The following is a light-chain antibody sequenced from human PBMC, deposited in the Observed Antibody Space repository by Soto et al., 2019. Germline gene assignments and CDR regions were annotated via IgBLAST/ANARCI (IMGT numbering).Light chain of an antibody. CDR3: AAWVDSLSARYV. V-gene: IGLV1-47*01. CDR2: RNN. Sequence: QSVLTQPPSASGTPGQRVTISCSGSSSNIGSNYVYWYQQLPGTAPKLLIYRNNQRPSGVPDRFSCSKSGTAASLVISGPGSGDEVDYYWAAWVDSLSARYVSGVGTKVTVL. J-gene: IGLJ1*01. CDR1: SSNIGSNY.